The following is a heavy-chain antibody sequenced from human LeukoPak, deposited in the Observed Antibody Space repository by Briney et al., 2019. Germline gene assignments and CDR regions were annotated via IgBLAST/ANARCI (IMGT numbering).Heavy chain of an antibody. CDR3: ARQTVAGYMPNDAFDI. V-gene: IGHV5-51*01. CDR1: GYSFTSYW. D-gene: IGHD5-12*01. CDR2: IYPGDSDT. J-gene: IGHJ3*02. Sequence: GESLKISCKGSGYSFTSYWIGWVRQMPGKGLEWMGIIYPGDSDTRYSPSFQGQVTISADKSISTAYLQWSSLKASDTAMYYCARQTVAGYMPNDAFDIWGQGTMVTVSS.